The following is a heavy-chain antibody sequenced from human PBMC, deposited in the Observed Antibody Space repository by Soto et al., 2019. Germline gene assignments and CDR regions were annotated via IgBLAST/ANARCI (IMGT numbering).Heavy chain of an antibody. CDR3: GRDYDYVWVSYRPPYYYDYGMDV. CDR1: GGSISSYY. D-gene: IGHD3-16*02. J-gene: IGHJ6*02. V-gene: IGHV4-4*07. Sequence: PSETLSLTCTDSGGSISSYYWSWIRQPARKGLEWIGRIYTSGSTNYNPSLKSRVTMSVDTSKNQFSLKLSSVTAADPAVYYCGRDYDYVWVSYRPPYYYDYGMDVWGQGTTVTVSS. CDR2: IYTSGST.